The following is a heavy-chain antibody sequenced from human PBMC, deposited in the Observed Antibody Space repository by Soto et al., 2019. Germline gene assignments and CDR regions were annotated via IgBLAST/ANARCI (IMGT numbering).Heavy chain of an antibody. CDR2: VCTGGAT. V-gene: IGHV3-53*01. Sequence: PGGSLRLSCVGSGFDVTTNCMRWVRQAPGKGLECASIVCTGGATHYADSVKGRFTISRDSSKNTVHLQMNNVRAEDTAVYYCVRDKRTISGIFPGYWGQGTQVTVS. CDR1: GFDVTTNC. CDR3: VRDKRTISGIFPGY. J-gene: IGHJ4*02. D-gene: IGHD1-1*01.